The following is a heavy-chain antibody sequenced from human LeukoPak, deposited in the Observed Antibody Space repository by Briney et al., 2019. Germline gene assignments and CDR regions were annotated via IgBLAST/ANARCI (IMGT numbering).Heavy chain of an antibody. CDR2: IKRKPDGETT. CDR1: VFTFSNAW. Sequence: PGGSLRLSCAASVFTFSNAWMNWVRQVPGKGLEWVGRIKRKPDGETTDYAAPVKDRFTISRDDSKNMLYLRMNSLKTEDTAVYYCTTDAATIAVAGTGPYWGQGTLLTVSS. J-gene: IGHJ4*02. V-gene: IGHV3-15*01. D-gene: IGHD6-13*01. CDR3: TTDAATIAVAGTGPY.